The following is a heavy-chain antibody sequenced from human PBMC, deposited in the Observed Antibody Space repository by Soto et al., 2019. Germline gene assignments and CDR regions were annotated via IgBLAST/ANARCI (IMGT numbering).Heavy chain of an antibody. J-gene: IGHJ4*02. CDR2: IKTDGSEK. V-gene: IGHV3-7*01. Sequence: GGSLRLSCAASGFTFNNYWMSWVRQAPGKGLEWVAHIKTDGSEKYYVDSVKGRFTISRDNAKSSVYLQMNSLRAEDTAMYYCVREKVTMIVGFYYFDYWGQGT. CDR1: GFTFNNYW. CDR3: VREKVTMIVGFYYFDY. D-gene: IGHD3-22*01.